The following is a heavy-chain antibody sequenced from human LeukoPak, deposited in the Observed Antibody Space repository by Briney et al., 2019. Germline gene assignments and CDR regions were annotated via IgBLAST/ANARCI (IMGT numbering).Heavy chain of an antibody. CDR1: GFTFSSYS. V-gene: IGHV3-30*02. D-gene: IGHD1-20*01. Sequence: PGGSLRLSCAASGFTFSSYSMNWVRQAPGKGLEWVAFLQFDESNEYYTDSVKGRFTISRDNAKNSLYLQMNSLRAEDTAVYYCAREGITGTPPIYYYYMDVWGKGTTVTVSS. J-gene: IGHJ6*03. CDR3: AREGITGTPPIYYYYMDV. CDR2: LQFDESNE.